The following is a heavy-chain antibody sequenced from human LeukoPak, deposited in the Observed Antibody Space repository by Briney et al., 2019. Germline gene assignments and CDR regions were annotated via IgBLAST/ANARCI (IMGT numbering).Heavy chain of an antibody. Sequence: ASVKVSCKASGYTFTGYYMHWVRQAPGQGLEWMGWINPNSGGTNYAQKFQGWVTMTRDTSISTAYMELSRLRSDDTAVYYCARARSMVRGEDAFDIWGQGTMVTVSS. CDR2: INPNSGGT. CDR1: GYTFTGYY. V-gene: IGHV1-2*04. D-gene: IGHD3-10*01. J-gene: IGHJ3*02. CDR3: ARARSMVRGEDAFDI.